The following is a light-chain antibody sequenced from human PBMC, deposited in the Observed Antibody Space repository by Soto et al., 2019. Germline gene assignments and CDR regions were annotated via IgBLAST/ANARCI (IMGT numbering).Light chain of an antibody. J-gene: IGKJ4*01. CDR3: QHYDSSSLT. V-gene: IGKV3-20*01. CDR1: QSVSSTY. CDR2: GAS. Sequence: EIVLTQSPGTLSLSPWERATLSCRASQSVSSTYLGWYQQKPGQAPRLLTYGASSRATGIPDRFSGSGSGTDFTLTISRLEPEDFAVYYCQHYDSSSLTFGGGTKVDIK.